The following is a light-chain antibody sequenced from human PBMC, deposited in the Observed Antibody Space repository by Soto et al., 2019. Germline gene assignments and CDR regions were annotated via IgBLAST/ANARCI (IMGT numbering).Light chain of an antibody. Sequence: QLVLTQPPSASGTPGQRVTISCSGSSSNIGSNTVNWYQQLPGTAPKLLIYSNNQRPSGVPDRFSGSKFGTSASLAISGLQSEDEADYYCAAWDDSLNGPVFGGGTKVTVL. J-gene: IGLJ2*01. CDR2: SNN. V-gene: IGLV1-44*01. CDR1: SSNIGSNT. CDR3: AAWDDSLNGPV.